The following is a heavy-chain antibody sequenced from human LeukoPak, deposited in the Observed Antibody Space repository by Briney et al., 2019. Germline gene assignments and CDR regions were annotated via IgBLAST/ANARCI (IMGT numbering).Heavy chain of an antibody. D-gene: IGHD6-13*01. Sequence: SESLSLTCTVSGDSISSYSWSWIRQPARKGLEWIGRINTSGNTNYNPSLKSRVTMSVDTSKNQFSLKLTSVTAADTAVYYCARQSDTAAGGTFAFDYWGQGALVTVSS. J-gene: IGHJ4*02. CDR2: INTSGNT. CDR3: ARQSDTAAGGTFAFDY. CDR1: GDSISSYS. V-gene: IGHV4-4*07.